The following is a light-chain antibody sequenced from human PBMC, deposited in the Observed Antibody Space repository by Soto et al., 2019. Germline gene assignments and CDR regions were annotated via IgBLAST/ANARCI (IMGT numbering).Light chain of an antibody. Sequence: DVVMTQSPLSLPVTLGQPASISCRSSQSLVYSDGNTSLNWFQQRPGQSPRRLIYKVSNRDSGVPDRFSGSGSGTDFALKISRVEAEDVGVYYCMQGTPWRTFGQGTKVEI. J-gene: IGKJ1*01. CDR2: KVS. CDR3: MQGTPWRT. V-gene: IGKV2-30*01. CDR1: QSLVYSDGNTS.